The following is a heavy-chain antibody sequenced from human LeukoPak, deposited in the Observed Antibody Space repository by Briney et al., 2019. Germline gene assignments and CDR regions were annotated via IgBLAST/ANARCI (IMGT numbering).Heavy chain of an antibody. J-gene: IGHJ4*02. D-gene: IGHD3-10*01. Sequence: GGSLSLSCAVSGITLSNYGMSWVRQAPGKGLEWVAGLSGSGGTTNYADSVKGRFTISRDNPKNTLYLQMNSLRAEDTAIYFCAKRGVVIRVFLVGFHKEANYFDSWGQGALVTVSS. CDR2: LSGSGGTT. CDR1: GITLSNYG. CDR3: AKRGVVIRVFLVGFHKEANYFDS. V-gene: IGHV3-23*01.